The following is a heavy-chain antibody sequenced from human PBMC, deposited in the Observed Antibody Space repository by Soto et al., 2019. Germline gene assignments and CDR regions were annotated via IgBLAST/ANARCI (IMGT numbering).Heavy chain of an antibody. D-gene: IGHD3-22*01. V-gene: IGHV5-51*01. CDR1: GYSFTSYW. Sequence: GESLKISCKGSGYSFTSYWIGWERQMPGKGLEWMGIIYPGDSDTRYSPSFQGQVTISADKSISTAYLQWSSLKASDTAMYYCARDARGYYYDSSGPPDAFDIWGQGTMVTVSS. CDR2: IYPGDSDT. J-gene: IGHJ3*02. CDR3: ARDARGYYYDSSGPPDAFDI.